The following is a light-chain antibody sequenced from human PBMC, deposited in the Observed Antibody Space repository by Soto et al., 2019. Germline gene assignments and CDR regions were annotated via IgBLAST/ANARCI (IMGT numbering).Light chain of an antibody. CDR1: QNIDNSF. J-gene: IGKJ1*01. Sequence: IVLTQSPGTLSLSPWERATLSCRASQNIDNSFLAWYQQKPGQAPRFLIYVASTRATGIPARFSASGSGTDFTLSISSVEPEDFAVYYCQQYGTSPWTFGQGTKVDIK. CDR3: QQYGTSPWT. CDR2: VAS. V-gene: IGKV3-20*01.